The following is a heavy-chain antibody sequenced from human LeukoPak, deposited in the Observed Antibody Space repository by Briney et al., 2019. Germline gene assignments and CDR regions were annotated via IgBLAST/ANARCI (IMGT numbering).Heavy chain of an antibody. CDR3: AKVLAYYFDY. CDR1: GFTFSSYA. J-gene: IGHJ4*02. CDR2: IGSGT. V-gene: IGHV3-23*01. Sequence: PGGSLRLSCGASGFTFSSYAMSWVRQAPGKGLEWVSAIGSGTYYADSVKCRFTISRDNSKNTLYLQMNSLRAEDTAVYYCAKVLAYYFDYWGQGTLVTVSS.